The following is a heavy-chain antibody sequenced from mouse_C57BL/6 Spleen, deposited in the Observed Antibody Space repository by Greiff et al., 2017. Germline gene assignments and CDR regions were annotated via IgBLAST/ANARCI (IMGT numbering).Heavy chain of an antibody. J-gene: IGHJ1*03. Sequence: QVQLQQSGAELVKPGASVKLSCKASGYTFTEYTIHWVKQRSGQGLEWIGWFYPGSGSIKYNEKFKDKATLTADKSSSTVYMELSSLTSEDSAVYFCARHEDRDYGSSYWYFDVWGTGTTVTVSS. D-gene: IGHD1-1*01. V-gene: IGHV1-62-2*01. CDR1: GYTFTEYT. CDR3: ARHEDRDYGSSYWYFDV. CDR2: FYPGSGSI.